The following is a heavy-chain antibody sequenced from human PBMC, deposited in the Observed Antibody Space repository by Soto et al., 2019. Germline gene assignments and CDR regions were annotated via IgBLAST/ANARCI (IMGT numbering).Heavy chain of an antibody. CDR2: IIPSGAII. CDR1: GFTFSDSF. CDR3: TRIRRLTTACYPILDS. D-gene: IGHD3-16*02. J-gene: IGHJ5*01. V-gene: IGHV3-11*01. Sequence: QVQLVESGGDVVKPGGSLRLSCAASGFTFSDSFMTWIRQAPGKGPEWVSYIIPSGAIIYYADSVEGRFTISRDNAKNSLYLHMDSLKAEDTAVYYCTRIRRLTTACYPILDSWGQGTLVTVSS.